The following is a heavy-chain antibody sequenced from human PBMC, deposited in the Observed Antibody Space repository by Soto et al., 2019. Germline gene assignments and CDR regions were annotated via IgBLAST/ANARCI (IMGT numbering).Heavy chain of an antibody. V-gene: IGHV5-51*01. CDR3: ARQYYYGSGSYYNPLGYYYGMDV. D-gene: IGHD3-10*01. CDR2: IYPGDSDT. CDR1: GYSFTSYW. J-gene: IGHJ6*02. Sequence: GESLKISCKGSGYSFTSYWMGWVGQMPGKGLEWMGIIYPGDSDTRYSPSFQGQVTISADKSISTAYLQWSSLKASDTAMYYCARQYYYGSGSYYNPLGYYYGMDVWGQGTTVTVS.